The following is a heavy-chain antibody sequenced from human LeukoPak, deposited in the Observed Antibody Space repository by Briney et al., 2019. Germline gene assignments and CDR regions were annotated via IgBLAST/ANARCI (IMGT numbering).Heavy chain of an antibody. Sequence: SVTVSCKASGGTFISYAISWVRQAPGQGLEWMGGIIPIFGTANYAQKFQGRVTITTDESTSTAYMELSSLRSEDTAVYYCARDCSSTSCYPDLSAFDIWGQGTMVTVSS. J-gene: IGHJ3*02. CDR3: ARDCSSTSCYPDLSAFDI. CDR1: GGTFISYA. CDR2: IIPIFGTA. V-gene: IGHV1-69*05. D-gene: IGHD2-2*01.